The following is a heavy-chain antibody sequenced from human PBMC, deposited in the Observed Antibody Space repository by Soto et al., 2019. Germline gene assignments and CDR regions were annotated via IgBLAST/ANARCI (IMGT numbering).Heavy chain of an antibody. V-gene: IGHV3-21*06. D-gene: IGHD1-1*01. CDR2: ISGSGNYT. Sequence: GLPLRVWWAAAEGECIDYGVSWVRKAPGKGLEWVSSISGSGNYTHYADFLRGRFTISRDNAKTSLFLQMDSLRAEDTAVYYCAREGINQYNDFYFASWGKRTVVPVSS. J-gene: IGHJ4*02. CDR3: AREGINQYNDFYFAS. CDR1: EGECIDYG.